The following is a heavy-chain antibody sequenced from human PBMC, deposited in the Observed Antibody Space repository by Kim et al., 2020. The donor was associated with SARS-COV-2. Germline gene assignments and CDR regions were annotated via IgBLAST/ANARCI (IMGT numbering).Heavy chain of an antibody. CDR1: GGSFSGYY. CDR3: ARELKGYYGSGSYLGY. D-gene: IGHD3-10*01. Sequence: SETLSLTCAVYGGSFSGYYWSWIRQPPGKGLEWIGEINHSGSTNYNPSLKSRVTISVDTSKNQFSLKLSSVTAADTAVYYCARELKGYYGSGSYLGYWGQGTLVTVSS. V-gene: IGHV4-34*01. CDR2: INHSGST. J-gene: IGHJ4*02.